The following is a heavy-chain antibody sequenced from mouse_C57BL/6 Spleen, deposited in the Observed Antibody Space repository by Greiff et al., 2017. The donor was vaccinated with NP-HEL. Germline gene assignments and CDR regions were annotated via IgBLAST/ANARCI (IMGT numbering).Heavy chain of an antibody. CDR3: ARSYDGSSSAWFAY. CDR2: IYPGSGST. D-gene: IGHD1-1*01. J-gene: IGHJ3*01. V-gene: IGHV1-55*01. CDR1: GYTFTSYW. Sequence: VQLQQSGAELVKPGASVKMSCKASGYTFTSYWITWVKQRPGQGLEWIGDIYPGSGSTNYNEKFKSKATLTVDTSSSTAYMMLSSLTSEASAVYYCARSYDGSSSAWFAYWGQGTLVTVSA.